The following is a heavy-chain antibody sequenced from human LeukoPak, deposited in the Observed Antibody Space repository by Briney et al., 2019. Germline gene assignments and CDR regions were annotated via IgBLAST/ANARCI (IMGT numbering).Heavy chain of an antibody. D-gene: IGHD3-22*01. CDR3: ARGYDSGSYYVY. CDR2: ISRSASTI. Sequence: GGSLRLSCAASGFTVSNNYMSWVRQAPGKGLEWVSYISRSASTIYYADSVKGRFTISRDNAKNSLYLQMNSLRAEDTAVYYCARGYDSGSYYVYWGQGTLVTVSS. J-gene: IGHJ4*02. V-gene: IGHV3-11*04. CDR1: GFTVSNNY.